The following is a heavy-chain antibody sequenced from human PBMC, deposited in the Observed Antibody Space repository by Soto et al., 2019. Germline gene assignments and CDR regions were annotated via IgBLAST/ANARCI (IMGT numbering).Heavy chain of an antibody. CDR2: IYYSGST. Sequence: PSETLSLNWNVSGGSIRSSGYYWSWIRQHPGKGLVWIGYIYYSGSTYYNPSLKSRVTISVDTPKNQFSLKLSSVTAADTAVYYCARVGSSVGATITKLSCIDPSCKGTLLTLS. CDR1: GGSIRSSGYY. D-gene: IGHD1-26*01. V-gene: IGHV4-31*02. CDR3: ARVGSSVGATITKLSCIDP. J-gene: IGHJ5*02.